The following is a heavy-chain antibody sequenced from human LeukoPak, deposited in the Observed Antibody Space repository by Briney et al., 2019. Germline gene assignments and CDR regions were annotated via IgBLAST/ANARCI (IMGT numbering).Heavy chain of an antibody. CDR3: ANGPLYCSGGSCYYHDAFDI. D-gene: IGHD2-15*01. CDR1: GGSISSYY. Sequence: SETLSLTCTVSGGSISSYYWSWIRQPPGKGLEWIGYIYYSGSTNYNPSLKSRVTISVDTSKNQFSLKLSSVTAADTAVYYCANGPLYCSGGSCYYHDAFDIWGQGTMVTVSS. V-gene: IGHV4-59*01. J-gene: IGHJ3*02. CDR2: IYYSGST.